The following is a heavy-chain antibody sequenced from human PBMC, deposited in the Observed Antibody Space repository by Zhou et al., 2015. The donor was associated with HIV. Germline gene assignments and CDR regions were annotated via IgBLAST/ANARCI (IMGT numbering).Heavy chain of an antibody. Sequence: QVQLVQSGAEVKKPGSSVKVSCKASGGTFSSYAINWVRQAPGQGLEWMGGIIPIISTTNYAQKFQGRVTITADESTSTAYMELSSLRSEDTAVYYCARGRELEQWLVRRSLFDWFDPGAREPWSPSPQ. D-gene: IGHD6-19*01. CDR2: IIPIISTT. CDR1: GGTFSSYA. CDR3: ARGRELEQWLVRRSLFDWFDP. V-gene: IGHV1-69*01. J-gene: IGHJ5*02.